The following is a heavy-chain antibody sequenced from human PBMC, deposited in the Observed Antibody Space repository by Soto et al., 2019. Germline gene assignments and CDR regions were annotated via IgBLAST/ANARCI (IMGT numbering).Heavy chain of an antibody. Sequence: GGSLRLSCAASGFTFSSYGMHWVRQAPGKGLEWVAVISYDGSNKYYADSVKGRFTISRDNSKNTLYLQMNSLRAEDTAVYYYAKRGSYGDYFDYWGQGTLVTVSS. V-gene: IGHV3-30*18. CDR3: AKRGSYGDYFDY. CDR2: ISYDGSNK. D-gene: IGHD4-17*01. CDR1: GFTFSSYG. J-gene: IGHJ4*02.